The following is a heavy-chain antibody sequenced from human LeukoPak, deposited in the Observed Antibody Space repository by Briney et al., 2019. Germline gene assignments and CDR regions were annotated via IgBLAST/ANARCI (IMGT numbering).Heavy chain of an antibody. D-gene: IGHD2-2*01. V-gene: IGHV3-33*08. CDR2: MWYDGSNK. J-gene: IGHJ6*02. CDR3: ARDVPQSLLYYYYGMDV. CDR1: GITFRSYG. Sequence: QSGGSLRLSCAASGITFRSYGMHWVRQAPGKGLEWVEVMWYDGSNKYYADSVKGRFTISRDNSKNTLYLQMNSLRAEDTAVYYCARDVPQSLLYYYYGMDVWGQGTTVTVSS.